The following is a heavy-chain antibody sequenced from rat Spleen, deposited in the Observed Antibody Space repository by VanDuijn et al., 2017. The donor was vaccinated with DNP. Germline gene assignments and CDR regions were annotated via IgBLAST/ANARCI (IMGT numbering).Heavy chain of an antibody. J-gene: IGHJ2*01. CDR1: GFTFSNYG. V-gene: IGHV5S13*01. D-gene: IGHD1-6*01. CDR3: ARHERTTGLGFDY. Sequence: EVQLVESGGGLVQPGRSLKLSCAASGFTFSNYGMAWVRQAPTKGLEWVASISISGSRTYSPDSVKGRFTISRDNAKSSLYLQMNSLRSEDTATYYCARHERTTGLGFDYWGQGVMVTVSS. CDR2: ISISGSRT.